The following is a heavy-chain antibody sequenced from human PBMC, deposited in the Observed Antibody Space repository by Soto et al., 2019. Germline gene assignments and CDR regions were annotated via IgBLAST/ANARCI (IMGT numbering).Heavy chain of an antibody. J-gene: IGHJ4*02. V-gene: IGHV4-30-4*01. CDR2: IYISGTT. CDR3: ARVPPPYSFSYDD. D-gene: IGHD5-12*01. CDR1: GVSIGSGDYY. Sequence: QVQLQESGPGLVKPSQTLSLTCNVSGVSIGSGDYYWSWILQPPGKGLEWIGYIYISGTTYYNPSLKRRLTISLDTSRNVFSLKLRSVTAADTAVYYCARVPPPYSFSYDDWGQGTLVTVSS.